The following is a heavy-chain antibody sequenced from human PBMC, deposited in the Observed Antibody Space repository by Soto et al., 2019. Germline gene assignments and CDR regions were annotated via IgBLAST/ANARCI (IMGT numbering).Heavy chain of an antibody. D-gene: IGHD6-19*01. CDR3: ARVDRQQWLVRGYFQH. Sequence: GGSLRLSCAASGFTFSSYGMHWVRQTPGKGLEWVAAMSFDGSNKYYSDSVKGRFTISRDNSKNTLYLQMNSLRAEDTAVYYCARVDRQQWLVRGYFQHWGQGTLVTVSS. CDR1: GFTFSSYG. J-gene: IGHJ1*01. V-gene: IGHV3-30*03. CDR2: MSFDGSNK.